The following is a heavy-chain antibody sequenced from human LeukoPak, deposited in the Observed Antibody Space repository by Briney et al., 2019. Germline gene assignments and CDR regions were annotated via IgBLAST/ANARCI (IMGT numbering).Heavy chain of an antibody. D-gene: IGHD1-7*01. V-gene: IGHV3-11*04. CDR3: ARDFGHWELNGGYYFDY. CDR2: ISPSGTDI. CDR1: GFTFTDTY. J-gene: IGHJ4*02. Sequence: GGSLRLSCAVSGFTFTDTYMTWIRQAPGKGLESLSYISPSGTDISYADSVKGRFTISRDNAKNSLYLQMNSLRAEDTAVYYCARDFGHWELNGGYYFDYWGQGTLVTVSS.